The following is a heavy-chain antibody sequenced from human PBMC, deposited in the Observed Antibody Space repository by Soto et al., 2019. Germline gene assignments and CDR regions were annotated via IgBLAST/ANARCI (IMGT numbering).Heavy chain of an antibody. V-gene: IGHV3-11*01. J-gene: IGHJ4*02. D-gene: IGHD3-9*01. CDR3: ARDSPPLRYFDWLLHFDY. CDR2: ISSSGSTI. CDR1: GFTFSDYY. Sequence: GGSLRLSCAASGFTFSDYYMSWIRQAPGKGLEWVSYISSSGSTIYYADSVKGRFTISRDNAKNSLYLQMNSLRAEDTAVYYCARDSPPLRYFDWLLHFDYWGQGTLVTVSS.